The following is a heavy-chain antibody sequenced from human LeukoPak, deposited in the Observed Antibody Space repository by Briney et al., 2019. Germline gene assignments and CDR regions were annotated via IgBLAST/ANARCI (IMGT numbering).Heavy chain of an antibody. J-gene: IGHJ3*02. D-gene: IGHD3-22*01. CDR1: GFTFSSYA. V-gene: IGHV3-23*01. CDR3: ARGLFLSGYLDAFDI. CDR2: ISGSNNNT. Sequence: GGSLRLSCTASGFTFSSYAMTWVRQAPGKGLEWDSAISGSNNNTYYAASVKGRFTISRDGSKNTLYLQMNSLRVEDTAVYYCARGLFLSGYLDAFDIWGQGTVVTVSS.